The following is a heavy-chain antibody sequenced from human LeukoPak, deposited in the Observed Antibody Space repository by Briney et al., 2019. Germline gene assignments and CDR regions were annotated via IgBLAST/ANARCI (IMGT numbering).Heavy chain of an antibody. CDR1: GFTLEDYA. D-gene: IGHD6-13*01. CDR2: ITWDGETT. J-gene: IGHJ4*02. CDR3: AKDIGSSWFMIDY. V-gene: IGHV3-43D*03. Sequence: PGGSLRLSCAASGFTLEDYAMHWVRQAPGKGLEWVSLITWDGETTYYADSVKGRFTISRDTSNNSLYLQMNSLRPEDTALYYCAKDIGSSWFMIDYWGQGTLVTVSS.